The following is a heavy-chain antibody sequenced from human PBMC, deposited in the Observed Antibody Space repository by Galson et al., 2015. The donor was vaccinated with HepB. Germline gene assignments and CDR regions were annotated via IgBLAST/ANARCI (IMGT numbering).Heavy chain of an antibody. CDR3: ASTMVQGVIVVLGRYNWFDP. Sequence: SVKVSCKASGCTFSSYAISWVRQAPGQGLEWMGGIIPIFGKANYAQKFQGRVTITADESTSTAYMELSSLRSEDTAVYYCASTMVQGVIVVLGRYNWFDPWGQGTLATVSS. CDR2: IIPIFGKA. CDR1: GCTFSSYA. D-gene: IGHD3-10*01. V-gene: IGHV1-69*13. J-gene: IGHJ5*02.